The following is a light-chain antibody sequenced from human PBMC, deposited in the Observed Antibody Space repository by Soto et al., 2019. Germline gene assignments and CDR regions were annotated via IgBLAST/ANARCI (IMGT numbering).Light chain of an antibody. CDR1: SSDVGGYNY. Sequence: QSVLTQPHSASGSPGQSVTISCTGTSSDVGGYNYVSWYQQHPGKAPKLMIYEVIKRPSGVPDRFSGSKSGNTASLTVSGLQAEDEADYYCSSYAGTNNLVFGGGTKLTVL. J-gene: IGLJ3*02. CDR3: SSYAGTNNLV. V-gene: IGLV2-8*01. CDR2: EVI.